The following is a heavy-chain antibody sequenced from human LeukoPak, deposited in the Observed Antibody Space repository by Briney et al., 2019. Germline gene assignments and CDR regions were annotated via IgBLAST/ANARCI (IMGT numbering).Heavy chain of an antibody. V-gene: IGHV3-30*18. CDR2: ISYDGSGK. J-gene: IGHJ4*02. CDR3: AKGLFDWLATDY. CDR1: GFTFSSYA. D-gene: IGHD3-9*01. Sequence: GGSLRLSCAASGFTFSSYAMHWVRQAPGKGLEWVAVISYDGSGKYYADSVKGRFTISRDNSKNTLYLQMNSLRAEDTAVYYCAKGLFDWLATDYWGQGTLVTVSS.